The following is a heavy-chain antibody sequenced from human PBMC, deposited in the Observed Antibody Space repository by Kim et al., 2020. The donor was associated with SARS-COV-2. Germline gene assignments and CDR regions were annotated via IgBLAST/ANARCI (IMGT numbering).Heavy chain of an antibody. V-gene: IGHV4-34*01. CDR2: INHSGST. CDR1: GGSFSGYY. CDR3: ARDLYSYGFFLRAFDI. Sequence: SQTLSLTCAVYGGSFSGYYWSWIRQPPGKGLEWIGEINHSGSTNYNPSLKSRVTISVDTSKNQFSLKLSSVTAADTAVYYCARDLYSYGFFLRAFDIWGQ. J-gene: IGHJ3*02. D-gene: IGHD5-18*01.